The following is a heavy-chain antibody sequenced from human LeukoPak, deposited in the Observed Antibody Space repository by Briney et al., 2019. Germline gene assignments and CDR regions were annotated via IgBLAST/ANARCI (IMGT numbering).Heavy chain of an antibody. V-gene: IGHV1-69*04. D-gene: IGHD3-22*01. Sequence: SVKVSCKASGGTFSSYTISWVRQAPGQGLEWMGRIIPILGIANYAQKFQGRVTTTADKSTSTAYMELSSLRSEDTAVYYRARDGETYYYDSSGSPIWGQGTMFTVSS. J-gene: IGHJ3*02. CDR1: GGTFSSYT. CDR3: ARDGETYYYDSSGSPI. CDR2: IIPILGIA.